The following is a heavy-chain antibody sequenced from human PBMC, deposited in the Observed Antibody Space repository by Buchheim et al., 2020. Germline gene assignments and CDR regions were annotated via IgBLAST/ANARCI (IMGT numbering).Heavy chain of an antibody. CDR1: GLTFSSSA. CDR3: TKKLLSGSYPFDN. D-gene: IGHD3-22*01. CDR2: ISGGGDYT. J-gene: IGHJ4*02. V-gene: IGHV3-23*01. Sequence: EVQLLGSGGGLVQPGGSLRLSCAASGLTFSSSAMNWVRQAPGKGLEWVSSISGGGDYTYYADPVMGRFTISRDNSESTLFLQMNSLRAEDTAVYYCTKKLLSGSYPFDNWGQGTL.